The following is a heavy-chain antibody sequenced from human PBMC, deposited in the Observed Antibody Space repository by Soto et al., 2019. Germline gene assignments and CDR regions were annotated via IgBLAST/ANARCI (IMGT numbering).Heavy chain of an antibody. J-gene: IGHJ6*02. CDR3: AKTGYCSGGSCYSRRTEYYYYGMDV. D-gene: IGHD2-15*01. V-gene: IGHV3-30*18. CDR2: ISYDGSNK. Sequence: GGSLRLSCAASGFTFSSYGMHWVRQAPGKGLEWVAVISYDGSNKYYADSVKGRFTIPRDNSKNTLYLQMNSLRAEDTAVYYCAKTGYCSGGSCYSRRTEYYYYGMDVWGQGTTVTVSS. CDR1: GFTFSSYG.